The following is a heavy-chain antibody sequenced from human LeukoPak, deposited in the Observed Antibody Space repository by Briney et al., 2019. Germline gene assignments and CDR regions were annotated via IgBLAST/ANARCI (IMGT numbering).Heavy chain of an antibody. CDR2: INPNSGGT. CDR3: ARRGYYDSSGQLDY. Sequence: GASVKVSCKASGYTFTGYYMHWVRQAPGQGLEWMGWINPNSGGTNYAQKFQGRVTMTRDTSISTAYMELSRLRSDDTAVYCCARRGYYDSSGQLDYWGQGTLVTVSS. CDR1: GYTFTGYY. J-gene: IGHJ4*02. D-gene: IGHD3-22*01. V-gene: IGHV1-2*02.